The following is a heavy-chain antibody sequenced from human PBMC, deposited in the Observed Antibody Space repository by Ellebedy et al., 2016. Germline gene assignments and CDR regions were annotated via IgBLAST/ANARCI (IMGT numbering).Heavy chain of an antibody. CDR1: GDTFSSYD. J-gene: IGHJ4*02. CDR2: IIPIFGTA. V-gene: IGHV1-69*13. CDR3: ARDAGANFDY. D-gene: IGHD2-8*02. Sequence: SVKVSXXASGDTFSSYDISWVRQAPGQGLEWMGGIIPIFGTANYAQKFQGRVTITADESTSTAYMELSSLRSEDTAVYYCARDAGANFDYWGQGTLVTVSS.